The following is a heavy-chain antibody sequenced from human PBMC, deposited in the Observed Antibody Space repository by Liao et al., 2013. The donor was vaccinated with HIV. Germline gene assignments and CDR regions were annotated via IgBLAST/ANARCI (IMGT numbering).Heavy chain of an antibody. V-gene: IGHV4-61*02. Sequence: QVQLQESGPGLVKPSQTLSLTCTVSGGSISSGSDSWSWIRQPAGKGLEWIGRIYTSGSTNYNPSLKSRVTISIDTSKNQFSLKLNSVTAADTAVYYCARDSTGSSGWYDYYFYYMDVWGKGTMVTVSS. CDR2: IYTSGST. CDR3: ARDSTGSSGWYDYYFYYMDV. CDR1: GGSISSGSDS. D-gene: IGHD6-19*01. J-gene: IGHJ6*03.